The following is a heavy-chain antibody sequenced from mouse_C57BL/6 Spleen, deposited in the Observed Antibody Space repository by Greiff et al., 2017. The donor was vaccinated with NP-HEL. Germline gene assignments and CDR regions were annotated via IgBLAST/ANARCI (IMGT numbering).Heavy chain of an antibody. CDR2: ISSGSSTI. CDR3: AREWDTTPLDY. J-gene: IGHJ2*01. V-gene: IGHV5-17*01. CDR1: GFTFSDYG. D-gene: IGHD1-1*01. Sequence: EVKLMESGGGLVKPGGSLKLSCAASGFTFSDYGMHWVRQAPEKGLEWVAYISSGSSTIYYADTVKGRFTISRDNAKNTLFLQMTSLRSEDTAMYYCAREWDTTPLDYWGQGTTLTVSS.